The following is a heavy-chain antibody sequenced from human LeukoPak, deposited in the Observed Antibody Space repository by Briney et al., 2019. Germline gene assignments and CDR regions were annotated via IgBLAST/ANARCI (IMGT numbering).Heavy chain of an antibody. CDR1: GFTFSSYG. Sequence: GGSLRLSCAASGFTFSSYGMHWVRQAPGKGLEWVAVISYDGSNKYYADSVKGRFTISRDNSKNTLYLQMNSLRAEDTAVYYCAKDRSWVYYMDVWGKGTTVTVSS. CDR2: ISYDGSNK. D-gene: IGHD6-6*01. J-gene: IGHJ6*03. V-gene: IGHV3-30*18. CDR3: AKDRSWVYYMDV.